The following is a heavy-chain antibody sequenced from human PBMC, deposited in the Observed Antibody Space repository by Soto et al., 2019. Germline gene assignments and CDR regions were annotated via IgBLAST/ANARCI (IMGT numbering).Heavy chain of an antibody. CDR1: GFTFSNAW. J-gene: IGHJ6*02. D-gene: IGHD5-12*01. CDR2: IKSKTDGGTT. Sequence: GGSLRLSCAASGFTFSNAWMNWVRQAPGKGLEWVGRIKSKTDGGTTDYAAPVKGRFTISRDDSKNTLYLQMNSLKTEDTAVYYCTTEGIGYLDYYYYGMDVWGQGTTVTVSS. V-gene: IGHV3-15*07. CDR3: TTEGIGYLDYYYYGMDV.